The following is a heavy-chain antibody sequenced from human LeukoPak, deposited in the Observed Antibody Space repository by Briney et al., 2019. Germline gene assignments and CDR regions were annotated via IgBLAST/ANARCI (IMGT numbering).Heavy chain of an antibody. CDR1: GDSVSSNSAT. CDR2: TYYRSKWYN. D-gene: IGHD6-13*01. J-gene: IGHJ4*02. Sequence: SQTLSLTCVISGDSVSSNSATWNWIRLSPSRGLEWLGRTYYRSKWYNEYAVSVKSRTTINPDTSKNQFSLQLNSVTPEDTAVYYCASSHGSTWYPQYWGQGTLVTVSS. CDR3: ASSHGSTWYPQY. V-gene: IGHV6-1*01.